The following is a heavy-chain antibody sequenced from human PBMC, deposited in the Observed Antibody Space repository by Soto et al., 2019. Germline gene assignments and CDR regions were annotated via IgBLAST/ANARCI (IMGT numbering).Heavy chain of an antibody. CDR1: GYTFTGYY. CDR2: INPNSGGT. J-gene: IGHJ6*04. V-gene: IGHV1-2*04. CDR3: ARDRGDSLNGVYGMDV. D-gene: IGHD4-17*01. Sequence: GASVKVSCKASGYTFTGYYMHWVRQAPGQGLEWMGWINPNSGGTNYAQKFQGWVTMTRDTSISTAYMELSRLRSDDTAVYYCARDRGDSLNGVYGMDVGGKGPRVTFS.